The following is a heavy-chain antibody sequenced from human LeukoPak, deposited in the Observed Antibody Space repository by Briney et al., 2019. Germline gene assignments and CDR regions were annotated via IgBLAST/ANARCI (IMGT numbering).Heavy chain of an antibody. CDR1: GGSISSSSTYH. J-gene: IGHJ4*02. CDR2: IYYSGGT. CDR3: ARQHSSGLDY. D-gene: IGHD3-22*01. V-gene: IGHV4-39*01. Sequence: SETLSLACTVSGGSISSSSTYHWGWIRQPPGEGLEWIGNIYYSGGTYYKPSLKSRVIISLDTSKNQFSLKLNSVTAADTAVYYCARQHSSGLDYWGQGTLVTVSS.